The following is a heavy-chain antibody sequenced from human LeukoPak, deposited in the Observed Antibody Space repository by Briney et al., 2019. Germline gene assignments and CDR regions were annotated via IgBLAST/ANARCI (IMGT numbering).Heavy chain of an antibody. J-gene: IGHJ4*02. D-gene: IGHD6-13*01. Sequence: GSSLMSFCKGSGYSFTSYWIGWVRQMPGKGLEWMGIIYPGDSDTRYSPSFQGQVTISADKSISTAYLQWSSLKASDTAMYYCARQYNSSRDYWGQGTLVTVSS. V-gene: IGHV5-51*01. CDR2: IYPGDSDT. CDR3: ARQYNSSRDY. CDR1: GYSFTSYW.